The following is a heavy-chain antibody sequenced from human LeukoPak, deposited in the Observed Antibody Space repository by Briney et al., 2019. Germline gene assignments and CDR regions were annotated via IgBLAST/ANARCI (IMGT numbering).Heavy chain of an antibody. V-gene: IGHV3-48*01. Sequence: PGGSLRLSCAASGFTFSSYSMNWVRQAPGKGLEWVSYISSSGSTIYYADSVKGRFTISRDNSKNTLYLQMNSPIAEDTAVYYCAKAFSSGWFFDYWGQGTLVTVSS. CDR2: ISSSGSTI. J-gene: IGHJ4*02. CDR3: AKAFSSGWFFDY. D-gene: IGHD6-19*01. CDR1: GFTFSSYS.